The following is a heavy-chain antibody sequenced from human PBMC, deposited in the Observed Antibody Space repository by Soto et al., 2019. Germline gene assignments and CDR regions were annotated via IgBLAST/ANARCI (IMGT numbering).Heavy chain of an antibody. D-gene: IGHD6-13*01. CDR3: AIGDSMQQLVWRFDP. V-gene: IGHV4-34*01. J-gene: IGHJ5*02. CDR2: INQSGST. Sequence: QVQLQQWGAGLLKPSETLSLTCAVSGGSFSGYSWSWIRQPPGKGLEWVGEINQSGSTNYNPSLRSRFTISVDTSKNQFSLKLSSVTAAYTAGYYCAIGDSMQQLVWRFDPWGQGTLVTVSS. CDR1: GGSFSGYS.